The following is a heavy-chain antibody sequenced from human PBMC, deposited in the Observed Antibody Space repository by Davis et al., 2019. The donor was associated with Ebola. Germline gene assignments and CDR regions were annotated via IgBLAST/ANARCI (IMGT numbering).Heavy chain of an antibody. CDR2: INHSGST. J-gene: IGHJ4*02. V-gene: IGHV4-34*01. CDR1: GGSFSGYY. D-gene: IGHD4-17*01. CDR3: ARAGTYGDYQNDY. Sequence: MPSETLSLTCAVYGGSFSGYYWSWIRQPPGKGLEWIGEINHSGSTNYNPSLKSRVTISVDTSKNQFSLKLSSVTPEDTAVYYCARAGTYGDYQNDYWGQGTLVTVSS.